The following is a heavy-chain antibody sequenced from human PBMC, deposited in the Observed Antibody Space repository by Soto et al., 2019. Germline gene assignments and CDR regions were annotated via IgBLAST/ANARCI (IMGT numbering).Heavy chain of an antibody. CDR1: GFTFSSYA. CDR3: ARDGKEAYYYDLPCDY. Sequence: QVQLVESGGGVVQPGRSLRLSCAASGFTFSSYAMHWVRQAPGKGLEWVAVISYDGSNKYYADSVKGRFTISRDNSKNTLYLQMHSLRAEDTAVYYCARDGKEAYYYDLPCDYWGQGTLVTVSS. J-gene: IGHJ4*02. CDR2: ISYDGSNK. V-gene: IGHV3-30-3*01. D-gene: IGHD3-22*01.